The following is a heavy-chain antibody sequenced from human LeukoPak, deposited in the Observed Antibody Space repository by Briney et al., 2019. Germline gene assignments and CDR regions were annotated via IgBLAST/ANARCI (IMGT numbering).Heavy chain of an antibody. V-gene: IGHV4-59*01. Sequence: SETLSLTCTVSGASITRYFWNWIRQPPGKELEWIGYISSGGSTNYNPSLKSRVTISIGTSKNQFSLKLTSATAADTAVYYCARGDDYKSTLFDYWGQGTLVTVSS. CDR2: ISSGGST. CDR1: GASITRYF. J-gene: IGHJ4*02. D-gene: IGHD5-12*01. CDR3: ARGDDYKSTLFDY.